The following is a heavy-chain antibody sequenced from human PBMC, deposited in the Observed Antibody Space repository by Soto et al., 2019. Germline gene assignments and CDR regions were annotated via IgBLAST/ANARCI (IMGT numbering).Heavy chain of an antibody. V-gene: IGHV4-59*01. CDR2: IHYTGRT. CDR3: ARDLGVEGFFDP. Sequence: PSETLSLTCTVSGVSINTYYWTWMRQPPGKELEWIGYIHYTGRTNKNPSLKSRVTMSVDTSKNQFSLKLNSVTAADTAVYYCARDLGVEGFFDPWGQGTLVTVSS. D-gene: IGHD2-8*01. J-gene: IGHJ5*02. CDR1: GVSINTYY.